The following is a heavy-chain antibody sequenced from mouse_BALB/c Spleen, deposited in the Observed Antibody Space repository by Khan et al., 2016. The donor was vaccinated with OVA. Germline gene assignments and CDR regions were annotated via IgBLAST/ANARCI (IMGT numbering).Heavy chain of an antibody. V-gene: IGHV2-6-1*01. J-gene: IGHJ4*01. Sequence: QVQLKESGPGLVAPSQSLSITCTISGFSLTSYGVHWLRQPPGKGLEWLVVIWSDGSTASNSALKSRLSISKDNSKSQVFLKMNSLQTDDTAMYYCVRQPYYHYYVMDYWGQGTSVTVSS. CDR1: GFSLTSYG. D-gene: IGHD2-10*01. CDR2: IWSDGST. CDR3: VRQPYYHYYVMDY.